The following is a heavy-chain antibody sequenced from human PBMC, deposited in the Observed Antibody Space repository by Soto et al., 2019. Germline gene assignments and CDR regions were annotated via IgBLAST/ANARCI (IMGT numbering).Heavy chain of an antibody. Sequence: QVQLVQSGAEVKKPGSSVKVSCKASGGTFSSYTISWVRQAPGQGLEWMGRIIPIPGIANYAQKFQGRVTITADKSTSTAYMELSSLRSEDTAVYYCARDIPGGYVGRWGQGTLVTVSS. D-gene: IGHD1-26*01. CDR2: IIPIPGIA. CDR3: ARDIPGGYVGR. CDR1: GGTFSSYT. V-gene: IGHV1-69*08. J-gene: IGHJ4*02.